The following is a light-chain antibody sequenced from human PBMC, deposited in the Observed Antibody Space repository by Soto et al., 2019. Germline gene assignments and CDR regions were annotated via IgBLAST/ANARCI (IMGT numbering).Light chain of an antibody. CDR1: SSDIGDSNF. Sequence: QSVLAQPASVSGSPGQSITISCTGTSSDIGDSNFVSWYQHHPGKAPKLLIYDVSDRPSRISSRFSGSKSANTASLTISGLQAEDEALYYCSSYTSTTTVRFVFGTGTKLTV. CDR2: DVS. J-gene: IGLJ1*01. CDR3: SSYTSTTTVRFV. V-gene: IGLV2-14*01.